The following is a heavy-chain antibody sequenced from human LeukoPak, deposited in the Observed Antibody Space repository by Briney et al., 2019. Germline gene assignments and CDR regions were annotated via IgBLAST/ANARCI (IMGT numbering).Heavy chain of an antibody. V-gene: IGHV3-11*01. CDR2: ISSSGSTI. CDR1: GFTFSDYY. J-gene: IGHJ4*02. Sequence: GGSLRLSCAASGFTFSDYYMSWIRQAPGKGLEWVSYISSSGSTIYYADSVKGRFTISRDNAKNSLYLQMNSLRAEDTAVYYCARDPLLRYSYGSTGIFDYWGQGTLVTVSS. D-gene: IGHD5-18*01. CDR3: ARDPLLRYSYGSTGIFDY.